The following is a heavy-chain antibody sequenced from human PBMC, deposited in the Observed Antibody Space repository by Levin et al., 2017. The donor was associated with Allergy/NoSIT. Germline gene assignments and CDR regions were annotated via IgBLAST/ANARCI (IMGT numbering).Heavy chain of an antibody. CDR3: AREVGDSNWNYRVGPHWFDP. Sequence: SETLSLTCTVSGGSVSSAGYYWSWIRQPPGKGLQWIGYIYYSGTTNYNPSLKSRVTMSLDTSKNQFSLNLNSVTAADTAVYYCAREVGDSNWNYRVGPHWFDPWGQGILVTVSS. CDR1: GGSVSSAGYY. D-gene: IGHD1-7*01. CDR2: IYYSGTT. V-gene: IGHV4-61*08. J-gene: IGHJ5*02.